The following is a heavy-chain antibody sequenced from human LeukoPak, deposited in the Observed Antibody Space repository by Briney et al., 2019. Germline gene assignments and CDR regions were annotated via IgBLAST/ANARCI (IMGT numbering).Heavy chain of an antibody. J-gene: IGHJ5*02. CDR1: GFTFNRHW. CDR3: ARLLGEATIYDL. CDR2: INQDESRM. V-gene: IGHV3-7*01. Sequence: SGGSLRLSCAGSGFTFNRHWMSWVRQAPGKGLEWVASINQDESRMHYVDSVKGRFIISRDNAKNLLSLQMNSLRAEDTAMYYCARLLGEATIYDLWGQGTLVTVSS. D-gene: IGHD3-16*01.